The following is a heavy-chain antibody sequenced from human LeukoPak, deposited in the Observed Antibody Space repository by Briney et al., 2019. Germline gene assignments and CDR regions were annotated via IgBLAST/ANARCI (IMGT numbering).Heavy chain of an antibody. CDR2: ISAYNGNT. CDR1: DYTFTSYG. D-gene: IGHD4-11*01. V-gene: IGHV1-18*01. J-gene: IGHJ4*02. CDR3: ARLHDYSNYGSEDGGY. Sequence: GASVKVTCKASDYTFTSYGISWVRQAPGQGLEWMGWISAYNGNTNYAQKLQGRVTMTTDTSTSTAYMELRSLRSDDTAVYYCARLHDYSNYGSEDGGYWGQGTLVTVSS.